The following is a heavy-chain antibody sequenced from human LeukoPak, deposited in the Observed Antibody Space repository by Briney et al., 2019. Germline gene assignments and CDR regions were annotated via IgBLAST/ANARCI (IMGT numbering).Heavy chain of an antibody. Sequence: GGSLRLSCAASGFTFSSYAMSWVRQAPGKGLEWVSAISGSGGSTYYADSVKGRFTISRDNSKNTLYLQMNSLRAEDTAVYYCAKRPPSLDSSGYYSDYWGQGTLVTVSS. J-gene: IGHJ4*02. D-gene: IGHD3-22*01. CDR2: ISGSGGST. CDR3: AKRPPSLDSSGYYSDY. CDR1: GFTFSSYA. V-gene: IGHV3-23*01.